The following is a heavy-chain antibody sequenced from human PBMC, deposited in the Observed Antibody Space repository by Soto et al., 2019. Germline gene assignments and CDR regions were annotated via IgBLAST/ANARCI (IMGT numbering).Heavy chain of an antibody. D-gene: IGHD3-16*01. J-gene: IGHJ5*02. V-gene: IGHV1-69*13. CDR1: GGIFSNYG. CDR2: IIPLFGKP. CDR3: ALFESDDDVWGSFRS. Sequence: SVKVSCKASGGIFSNYGFSWVRQAPGQGLEWMGGIIPLFGKPSYAQKFQGRLIISADAATNRAYLDLYSLTTEDAGIYYCALFESDDDVWGSFRSWGQGTPVTVSS.